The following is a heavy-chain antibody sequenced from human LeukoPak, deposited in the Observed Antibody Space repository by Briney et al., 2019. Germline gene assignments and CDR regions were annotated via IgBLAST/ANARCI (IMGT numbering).Heavy chain of an antibody. Sequence: AGGSLRLSCAASGFTFSSSGMSWVRQAPGEGLEWVSGISGTVDTTYYADSVKGRFTISRDNSKNTVYLQMNSLRAEDTAVYYCAKNMFGEFDYWGQGTLVTVSS. D-gene: IGHD3-10*02. CDR3: AKNMFGEFDY. CDR1: GFTFSSSG. CDR2: ISGTVDTT. V-gene: IGHV3-23*01. J-gene: IGHJ4*02.